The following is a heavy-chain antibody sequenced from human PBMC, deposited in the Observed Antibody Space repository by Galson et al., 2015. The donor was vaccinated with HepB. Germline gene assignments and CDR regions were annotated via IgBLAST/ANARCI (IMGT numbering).Heavy chain of an antibody. CDR1: GFTFRTYA. CDR2: MTGRGDLT. V-gene: IGHV3-23*01. Sequence: SLRLSCAASGFTFRTYAMNWVRQAPGKGLEWISGMTGRGDLTYYTDSVKGRFTISRDNSQNSLFEQMNSLRADDTAIYYCARDLSYVSVTPGCWGQGALVPVSS. D-gene: IGHD4-17*01. J-gene: IGHJ4*02. CDR3: ARDLSYVSVTPGC.